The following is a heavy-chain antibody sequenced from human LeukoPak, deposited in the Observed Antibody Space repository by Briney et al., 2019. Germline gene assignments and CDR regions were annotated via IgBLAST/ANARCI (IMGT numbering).Heavy chain of an antibody. Sequence: GGSLRLSCAASGFTFSSYSMNWVRQAPGKGLGWVSYISSNSSTIYYADSVKGRFTISRDNAKNSLYLQMNSLRAEDTAVYYCARDRWICGGDCYSYYYYYYYMDVWGKGTTVTVSS. CDR2: ISSNSSTI. CDR3: ARDRWICGGDCYSYYYYYYYMDV. D-gene: IGHD2-21*01. V-gene: IGHV3-48*01. J-gene: IGHJ6*03. CDR1: GFTFSSYS.